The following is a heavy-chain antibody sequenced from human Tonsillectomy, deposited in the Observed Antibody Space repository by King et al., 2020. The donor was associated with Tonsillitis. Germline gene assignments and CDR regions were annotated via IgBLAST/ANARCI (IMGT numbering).Heavy chain of an antibody. V-gene: IGHV1-69*01. D-gene: IGHD6-13*01. CDR3: ARDRASSSWYAYY. J-gene: IGHJ4*02. CDR1: GGTFSSYA. Sequence: VQLVESGAEVKKPGSSVKVSCKASGGTFSSYAISWVRQAPGQGLEWMGGIIPLFGTANYAQKFQGRVTITADESTSTAYMELSSLRSEDTAVYYCARDRASSSWYAYYWGQGTLVTVSS. CDR2: IIPLFGTA.